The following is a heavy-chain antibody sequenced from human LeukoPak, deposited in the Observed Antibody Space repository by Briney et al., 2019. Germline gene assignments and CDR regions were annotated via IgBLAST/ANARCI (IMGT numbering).Heavy chain of an antibody. Sequence: ASVKVSCKASGYTFTGYYMHWVRQAPGQGLEWMGWINPNSGGTNYAQKFQGRVTMTRDTSISTAYMELRSLRSDDTAVYYCARAIWSGYYSYYFDYWGQGTLVTVSS. CDR1: GYTFTGYY. CDR2: INPNSGGT. V-gene: IGHV1-2*02. D-gene: IGHD3-3*01. J-gene: IGHJ4*02. CDR3: ARAIWSGYYSYYFDY.